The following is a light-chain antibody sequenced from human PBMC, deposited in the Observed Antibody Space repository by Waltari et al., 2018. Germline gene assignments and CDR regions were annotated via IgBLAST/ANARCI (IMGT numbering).Light chain of an antibody. CDR1: SGSLSSTSY. Sequence: QTVVTQEPSLSVSPGGTVTLTCALSSGSLSSTSYATWYRQTPGQAPRTLVYQGTGRSFGVPDRVAGSVLGNKAALTITVAQADDESDYFCSVYMGSGIWVFGGGTKLTVL. CDR2: QGT. V-gene: IGLV8-61*01. J-gene: IGLJ3*02. CDR3: SVYMGSGIWV.